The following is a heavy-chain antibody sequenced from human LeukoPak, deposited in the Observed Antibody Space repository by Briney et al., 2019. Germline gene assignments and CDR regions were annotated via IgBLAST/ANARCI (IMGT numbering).Heavy chain of an antibody. V-gene: IGHV5-51*01. CDR3: ARGRQKLRYFDWLLSDWFDP. CDR1: GYSFTTYW. D-gene: IGHD3-9*01. Sequence: GESLKISCKGSGYSFTTYWIGWVRQMPGKGLEWMGIIYPGDSDTRYSPSFQGQVTISADKSISTAYPQWSSLKASDTAMYYCARGRQKLRYFDWLLSDWFDPWGQGTLVTVSS. J-gene: IGHJ5*02. CDR2: IYPGDSDT.